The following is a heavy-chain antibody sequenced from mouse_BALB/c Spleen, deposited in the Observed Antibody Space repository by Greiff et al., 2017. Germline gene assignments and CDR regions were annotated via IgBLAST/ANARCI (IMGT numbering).Heavy chain of an antibody. CDR3: VRQGPYYGSSYAMDY. J-gene: IGHJ4*01. CDR1: GFTFNTYA. V-gene: IGHV10-1*02. D-gene: IGHD1-1*01. Sequence: EVKLVESGGGLVQPKGSLKLSCAASGFTFNTYAMNWVRQAPGKGLEWVARIRSKSNNYATYYADSVKDRFTISRDDSQSMLYLQMNNLKTEDTAMYYCVRQGPYYGSSYAMDYRGQGTSVTVSS. CDR2: IRSKSNNYAT.